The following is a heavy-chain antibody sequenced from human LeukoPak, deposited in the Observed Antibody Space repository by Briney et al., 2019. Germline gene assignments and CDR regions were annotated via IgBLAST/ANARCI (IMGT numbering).Heavy chain of an antibody. Sequence: PSETLSLTCAVYGGSFSGYYWSWIRQPPGKGLEWIGEINHSGSTNYNPSLKSRVTISVDTSKNQFSLKLSSVTAADTAAYYCARASGWYVYWGQGTLVTVSS. V-gene: IGHV4-34*01. D-gene: IGHD6-19*01. J-gene: IGHJ4*02. CDR2: INHSGST. CDR3: ARASGWYVY. CDR1: GGSFSGYY.